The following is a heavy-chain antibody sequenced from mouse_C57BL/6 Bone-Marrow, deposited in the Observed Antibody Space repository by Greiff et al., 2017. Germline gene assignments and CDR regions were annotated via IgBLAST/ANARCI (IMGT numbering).Heavy chain of an antibody. J-gene: IGHJ2*01. CDR1: GFTFSDYY. D-gene: IGHD2-3*01. CDR3: ARQGGWLLGDY. CDR2: ISNGGGST. V-gene: IGHV5-12*01. Sequence: EVQGVESGGGLVQPGGSLKLSCAASGFTFSDYYMYWVRQTPEKRLEWVAYISNGGGSTYYPDTVKGRFTISRDNAKNTLYLQMSRLKSEDTAMYYCARQGGWLLGDYWGQGTTLTGSS.